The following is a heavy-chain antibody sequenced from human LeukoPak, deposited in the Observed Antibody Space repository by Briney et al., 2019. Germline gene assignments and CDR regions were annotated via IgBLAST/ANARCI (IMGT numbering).Heavy chain of an antibody. CDR2: ISYDGSNK. Sequence: QPGGSLRLSCAASGFTFSSYAMHWVRQAPGKGLEWVAVISYDGSNKYYADSVKGRFTISRDNSKNTLYLQMNSLRAEDTAVYYCARGEGVSSSWYPFDYWGQGTLVTVSS. CDR3: ARGEGVSSSWYPFDY. V-gene: IGHV3-30-3*01. D-gene: IGHD6-13*01. CDR1: GFTFSSYA. J-gene: IGHJ4*02.